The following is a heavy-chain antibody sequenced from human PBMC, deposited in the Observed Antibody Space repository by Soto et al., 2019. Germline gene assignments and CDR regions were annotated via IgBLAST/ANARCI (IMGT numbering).Heavy chain of an antibody. J-gene: IGHJ4*02. CDR1: GYTFTGYA. D-gene: IGHD6-19*01. V-gene: IGHV1-3*05. CDR3: ARAVAVPADFDY. CDR2: INAGNGNT. Sequence: QVQLVQSGAEEKKPGASVKVSCKASGYTFTGYAMHWVRQAPGQRLEWMGWINAGNGNTKYSQKFQGRVTITRDTSGSTAYMELSSLRSEDTAVFYCARAVAVPADFDYWGLGTLVTVSS.